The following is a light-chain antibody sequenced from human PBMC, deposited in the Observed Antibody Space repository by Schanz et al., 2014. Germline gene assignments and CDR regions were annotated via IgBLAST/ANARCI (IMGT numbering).Light chain of an antibody. CDR2: DVS. J-gene: IGLJ3*02. CDR3: CSFASSSVKV. Sequence: QSVLTQPASVSGSPGQSITISCTGTSSDVGSYNLVSWYQQHPGKAPKLMIYDVSKRPSGVPDRFSGSKSGNTASLTISGLQAEDEADYYCCSFASSSVKVYGGGTKVTVL. CDR1: SSDVGSYNL. V-gene: IGLV2-14*02.